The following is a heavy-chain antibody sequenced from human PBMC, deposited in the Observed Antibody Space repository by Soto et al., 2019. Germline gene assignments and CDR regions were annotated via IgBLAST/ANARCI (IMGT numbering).Heavy chain of an antibody. D-gene: IGHD5-18*01. J-gene: IGHJ4*02. V-gene: IGHV4-61*01. Sequence: QVQLQESGPGLVKPSETLSLTCTVSGGSVSSGSYYWSWIRQPPGKGLEWIGYIYYSGSTNYNPSLKSRVTISVDTSKNQFSLKLSSVTAADTAVYYCARISGYSYGLPPYFDYWGQGTLVTDSS. CDR3: ARISGYSYGLPPYFDY. CDR1: GGSVSSGSYY. CDR2: IYYSGST.